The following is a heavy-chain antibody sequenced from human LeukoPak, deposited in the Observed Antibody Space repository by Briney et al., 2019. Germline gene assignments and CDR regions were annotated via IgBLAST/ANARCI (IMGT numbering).Heavy chain of an antibody. CDR3: ARRGYYPTDY. D-gene: IGHD3-10*01. CDR2: IYYSGTT. J-gene: IGHJ4*02. V-gene: IGHV4-39*01. Sequence: SETLSLTCTVSGGSISSSDYHWGWIRQPPGKGLEWIGSIYYSGTTYYNPSLKSRVTISVDTSKNQFSLKLSSVTAADTAVYYCARRGYYPTDYWGQGILVSVSS. CDR1: GGSISSSDYH.